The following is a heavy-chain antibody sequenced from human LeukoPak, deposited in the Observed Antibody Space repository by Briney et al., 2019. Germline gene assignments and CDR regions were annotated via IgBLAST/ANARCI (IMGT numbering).Heavy chain of an antibody. D-gene: IGHD2-2*02. Sequence: PSQTLSLTCTVSGGSISSGYYYWSWIRQPAGRGLEWIGRMYTSGSTEYNPSPNSRVTISVDTSKNQFSLKLSSVTAADTAVYYCTRSRERYCTSGSCYIDLQARWGQGTLVTVSS. J-gene: IGHJ4*02. CDR1: GGSISSGYYY. CDR2: MYTSGST. V-gene: IGHV4-61*02. CDR3: TRSRERYCTSGSCYIDLQAR.